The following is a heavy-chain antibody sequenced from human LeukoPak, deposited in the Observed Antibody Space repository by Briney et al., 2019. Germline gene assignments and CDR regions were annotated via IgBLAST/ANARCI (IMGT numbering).Heavy chain of an antibody. J-gene: IGHJ4*02. Sequence: ASVKVSCKASGYTFTSYGISWVRQAPGQGREWMGWISAYNGNTNYAQKLQGRVTMTTDTSTSTAYMELRSLRSDDTAVYYCARAPGVLLWFGELSGLGYWGQGTLVTVSS. V-gene: IGHV1-18*01. CDR1: GYTFTSYG. D-gene: IGHD3-10*01. CDR3: ARAPGVLLWFGELSGLGY. CDR2: ISAYNGNT.